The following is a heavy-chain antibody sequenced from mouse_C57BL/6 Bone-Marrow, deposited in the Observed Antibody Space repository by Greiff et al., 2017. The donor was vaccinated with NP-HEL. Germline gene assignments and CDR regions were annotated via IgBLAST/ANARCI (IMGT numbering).Heavy chain of an antibody. J-gene: IGHJ3*01. Sequence: QVQLKESGPGLVQPSQSLSITCTVSGFSLTSYGVHWVRQSPGKGLEWLGVIWSGGSTDYTAAFISRLSISKDNSKSQVFFKMNSLQADDTAIYYCARNKRNWEGTWFAYWGQGTLVTVSA. D-gene: IGHD4-1*01. CDR3: ARNKRNWEGTWFAY. CDR2: IWSGGST. CDR1: GFSLTSYG. V-gene: IGHV2-2*01.